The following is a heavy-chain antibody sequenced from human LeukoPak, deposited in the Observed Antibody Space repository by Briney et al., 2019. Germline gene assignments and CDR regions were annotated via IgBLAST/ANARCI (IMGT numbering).Heavy chain of an antibody. CDR3: ARLPLRSIAVGYYGMDV. V-gene: IGHV1-69*13. D-gene: IGHD6-6*01. CDR1: GGTFIRYA. J-gene: IGHJ6*02. Sequence: ASVKVSCKASGGTFIRYAISWVRQAPGQGLEWMGGIIPIFGTANYAQRFQGRVTITADESTSTAYMELSSLRSEDTAVYYCARLPLRSIAVGYYGMDVWGQGTTVTVSS. CDR2: IIPIFGTA.